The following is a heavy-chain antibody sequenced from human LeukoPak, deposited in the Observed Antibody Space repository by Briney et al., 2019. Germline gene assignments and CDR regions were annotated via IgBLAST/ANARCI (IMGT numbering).Heavy chain of an antibody. CDR3: ARIQTIFGVATHFDY. Sequence: SETLSLTCTVSGGSISSSSYYWGWIRQPPGKGPEWIGSIYYSGSTYYNPSLKSRVTISVDTSKNQFSLKLSSVTAADTAVYYCARIQTIFGVATHFDYWGQGTLVTVSS. CDR2: IYYSGST. CDR1: GGSISSSSYY. D-gene: IGHD3-3*01. J-gene: IGHJ4*02. V-gene: IGHV4-39*07.